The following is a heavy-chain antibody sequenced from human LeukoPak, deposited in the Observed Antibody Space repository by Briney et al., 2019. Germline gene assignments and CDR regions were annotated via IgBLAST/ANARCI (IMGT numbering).Heavy chain of an antibody. CDR2: INWNGGST. J-gene: IGHJ4*02. Sequence: RPGGSLRLSCAASGFTFSTFAMIWVRQPPGKGLEWVSGINWNGGSTGYADSVKGRFTISRDNAKNSLYLQMNSLRAEDTALYHCARGWGEAAAGTFVDYWGQGTLVTVSS. CDR1: GFTFSTFA. V-gene: IGHV3-20*01. D-gene: IGHD6-13*01. CDR3: ARGWGEAAAGTFVDY.